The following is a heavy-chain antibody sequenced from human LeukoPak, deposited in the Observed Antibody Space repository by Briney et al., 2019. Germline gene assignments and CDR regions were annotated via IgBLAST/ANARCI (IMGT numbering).Heavy chain of an antibody. CDR2: ISYDGSNK. V-gene: IGHV3-30-3*01. CDR1: GFTFSSYA. Sequence: PGGSLRLSCAASGFTFSSYAMHWVRQAPGKGLEWVAVISYDGSNKYYADSVKGRFTISRDNSKNTLYLQMNSLRAEDTAVYYCAKGGSAPITEENDYWGQGTLVTVSS. D-gene: IGHD3-16*01. J-gene: IGHJ4*02. CDR3: AKGGSAPITEENDY.